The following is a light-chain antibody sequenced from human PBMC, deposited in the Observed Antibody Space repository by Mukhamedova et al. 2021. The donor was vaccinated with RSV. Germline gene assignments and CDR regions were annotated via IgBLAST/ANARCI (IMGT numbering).Light chain of an antibody. CDR3: QQYHTYSAT. V-gene: IGKV1-5*03. Sequence: WYQRRVHGKAPKLLIYRASTLESGVPSRFTGSGSGTEFTLTINSLQPDDLATYYCQQYHTYSATFGQGTKVEIK. CDR2: RAS. J-gene: IGKJ1*01.